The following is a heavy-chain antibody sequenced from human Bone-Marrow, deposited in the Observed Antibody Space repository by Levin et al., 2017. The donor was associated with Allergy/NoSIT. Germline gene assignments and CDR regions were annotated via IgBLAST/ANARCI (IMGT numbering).Heavy chain of an antibody. Sequence: GESLKISCKASGYTFTSYDINWVRQATGQGLEWMGWINPNSGNTGYAQQFQGRVTMTRNTSISTAYMELSSLRSEDTAIYYWARVTTMVRRVITGLGYWGQGTLVTVSS. CDR3: ARVTTMVRRVITGLGY. CDR2: INPNSGNT. J-gene: IGHJ4*02. CDR1: GYTFTSYD. V-gene: IGHV1-8*01. D-gene: IGHD3-10*01.